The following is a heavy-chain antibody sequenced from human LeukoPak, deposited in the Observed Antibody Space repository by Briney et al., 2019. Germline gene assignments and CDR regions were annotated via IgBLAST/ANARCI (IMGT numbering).Heavy chain of an antibody. CDR1: GGTFSSYA. Sequence: SVKVSCKASGGTFSSYAISWVRQAPGQGLGWMGGVIPIFGTANYAQKFQGRVTITADKSTSTAYMELNSLRSEDTAVYYCARGPIVATIKPRYYFDYWGQGTLVTVSS. V-gene: IGHV1-69*06. D-gene: IGHD5-12*01. J-gene: IGHJ4*02. CDR2: VIPIFGTA. CDR3: ARGPIVATIKPRYYFDY.